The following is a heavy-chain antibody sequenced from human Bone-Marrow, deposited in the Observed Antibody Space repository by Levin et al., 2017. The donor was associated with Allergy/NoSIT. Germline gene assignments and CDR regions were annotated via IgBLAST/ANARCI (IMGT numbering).Heavy chain of an antibody. CDR1: GFTFGDFV. Sequence: GGSLRLTCTTSGFTFGDFVISWVRQAPGKGLEWVGFIRAKADGGTTEYAASVKDRFIIARDDSKSMAFLQMNSLKIDDTAVYYCTRGFVADWGQGTLVTVSS. D-gene: IGHD6-6*01. V-gene: IGHV3-49*04. CDR2: IRAKADGGTT. J-gene: IGHJ4*02. CDR3: TRGFVAD.